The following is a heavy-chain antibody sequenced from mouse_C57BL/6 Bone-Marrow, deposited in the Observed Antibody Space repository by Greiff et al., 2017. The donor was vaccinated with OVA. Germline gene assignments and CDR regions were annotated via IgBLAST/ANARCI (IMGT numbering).Heavy chain of an antibody. J-gene: IGHJ2*01. D-gene: IGHD1-1*01. V-gene: IGHV1-15*01. CDR2: IDPETGGT. CDR1: GYTFTDYE. Sequence: QVQLQQSGAELVRPGASVTLSCKASGYTFTDYEMHWVKQTPVHGLEWIGAIDPETGGTAYNQKFKGMAILTADKSSSTAYMELRSLTSEDSAVYYCKDGSSSCDYWGQGTTLTVSS. CDR3: KDGSSSCDY.